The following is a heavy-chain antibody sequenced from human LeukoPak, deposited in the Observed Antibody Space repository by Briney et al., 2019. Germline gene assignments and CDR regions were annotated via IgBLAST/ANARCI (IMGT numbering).Heavy chain of an antibody. D-gene: IGHD3-9*01. CDR3: ARDYDVLTAYPPTQLFDP. CDR1: GDSVSSSSYY. CDR2: IYTSGST. V-gene: IGHV4-61*02. Sequence: PSETLSLTCSVSGDSVSSSSYYWSWIRQPAGKGLEWIGRIYTSGSTNYNPSLKSRVTMSVDTSKNQFSLKLNSVTAADTAVYYCARDYDVLTAYPPTQLFDPWGQGTLVTVSS. J-gene: IGHJ5*02.